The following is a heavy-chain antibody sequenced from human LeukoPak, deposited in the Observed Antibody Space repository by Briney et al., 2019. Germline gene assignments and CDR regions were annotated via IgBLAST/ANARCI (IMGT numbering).Heavy chain of an antibody. V-gene: IGHV4-31*03. Sequence: SETLSLTCTVSGGSISSGGYYWSWIRQHPGKGLEWIGYIYYSGSTYYNPSLKSRVTISVDTSKNQFSLKLSSVTAADTAVYYCARHPREKYYDILTGPPRYYYYGMDVWGQGTTVTVSS. D-gene: IGHD3-9*01. J-gene: IGHJ6*02. CDR2: IYYSGST. CDR1: GGSISSGGYY. CDR3: ARHPREKYYDILTGPPRYYYYGMDV.